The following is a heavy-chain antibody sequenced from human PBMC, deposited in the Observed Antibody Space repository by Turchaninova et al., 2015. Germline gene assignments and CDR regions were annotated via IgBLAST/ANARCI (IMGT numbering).Heavy chain of an antibody. CDR2: ISYDGSNK. Sequence: QVQLVESGGGVVQPGRSLRLSCTASGFTFSGYGMPWVRQAPGRGVEWWAIISYDGSNKVYADPVKVRFTISRDNSQNTLYLQMNSLRSEDTAVYYCAKDFWYGDFGGYWGQGTLVTVSS. CDR1: GFTFSGYG. D-gene: IGHD4-17*01. V-gene: IGHV3-30*18. J-gene: IGHJ4*02. CDR3: AKDFWYGDFGGY.